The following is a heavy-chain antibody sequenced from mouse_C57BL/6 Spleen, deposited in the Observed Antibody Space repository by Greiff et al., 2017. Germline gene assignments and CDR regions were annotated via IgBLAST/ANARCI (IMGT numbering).Heavy chain of an antibody. D-gene: IGHD1-1*01. J-gene: IGHJ2*01. CDR2: IDPSDSET. CDR1: GYTFTSYW. Sequence: QVQLQQPGAELVRPGSSVKLSCKASGYTFTSYWMHWVKQRPIQGLEWIGNIDPSDSETHYNQKFKDKATLTVDKSSSTAYMQLSRLTSEDSAVYYCARYYGSSYYLDYWGQGTTLTVSS. V-gene: IGHV1-52*01. CDR3: ARYYGSSYYLDY.